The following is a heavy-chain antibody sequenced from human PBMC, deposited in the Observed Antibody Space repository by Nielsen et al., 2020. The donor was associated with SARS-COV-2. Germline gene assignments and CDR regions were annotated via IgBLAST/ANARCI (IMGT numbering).Heavy chain of an antibody. V-gene: IGHV3-30-3*01. Sequence: GVLRLSCAASGFTSSSNAMHWVRQAPAKGLEWVAVISYDGSNKYYADSVKGRFTISRDNSKNTLYLQMNSLRAEDTAVYYCARAHYYYMDVWGKGTTVTVSS. CDR3: ARAHYYYMDV. J-gene: IGHJ6*03. CDR1: GFTSSSNA. CDR2: ISYDGSNK.